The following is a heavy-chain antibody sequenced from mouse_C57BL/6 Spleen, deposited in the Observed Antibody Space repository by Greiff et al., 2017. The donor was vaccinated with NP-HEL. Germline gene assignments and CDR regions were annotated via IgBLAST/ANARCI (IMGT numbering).Heavy chain of an antibody. CDR1: GYTFTSYW. CDR3: ARLRPFAY. J-gene: IGHJ3*01. V-gene: IGHV1-50*01. CDR2: IDPSDSYT. Sequence: VQLQQPGAELVKPGASVKLSCKASGYTFTSYWMQWVKQRPGQGLEWIGGIDPSDSYTNYNQKFKGKATLTVDTSSSTAYMQLSSLTSEDSAVYYCARLRPFAYWGQGTLVTVSA. D-gene: IGHD2-12*01.